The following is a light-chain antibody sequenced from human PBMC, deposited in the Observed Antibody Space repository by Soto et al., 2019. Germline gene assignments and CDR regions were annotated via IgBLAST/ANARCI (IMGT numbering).Light chain of an antibody. J-gene: IGKJ3*01. Sequence: EIVLTQSPGTLSLSPGERATLSCRASQSVSANYLAWYQQKPGQAPRLLIYGASSRATGIPDRFSGSGSGTDFTLTISRLEPEDFAVYFCLQHGSSPFTFCPGTKVDI. CDR1: QSVSANY. V-gene: IGKV3-20*01. CDR3: LQHGSSPFT. CDR2: GAS.